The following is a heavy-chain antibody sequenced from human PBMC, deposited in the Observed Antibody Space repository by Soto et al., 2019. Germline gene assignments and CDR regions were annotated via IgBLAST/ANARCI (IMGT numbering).Heavy chain of an antibody. V-gene: IGHV4-4*02. CDR1: GGSISSSSW. J-gene: IGHJ5*02. Sequence: QVQLQESGPGLVKPSGTLSLTCAVSGGSISSSSWWSWVRQPPGKGLEWIGEIYHSGSTNYNPSLKSRVTISVDKSKNQFSLKLSSVIAADTAVYYCASALWGYSYGLRRESWFDPWGQGTLVTVSS. D-gene: IGHD5-18*01. CDR2: IYHSGST. CDR3: ASALWGYSYGLRRESWFDP.